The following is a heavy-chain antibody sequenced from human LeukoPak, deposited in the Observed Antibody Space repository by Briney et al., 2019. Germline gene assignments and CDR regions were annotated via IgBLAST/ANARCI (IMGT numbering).Heavy chain of an antibody. CDR3: AKDIAVATISYGMDV. D-gene: IGHD5-12*01. V-gene: IGHV3-9*01. J-gene: IGHJ6*02. CDR2: ISWNSGSI. CDR1: GFTFDDYA. Sequence: GGSLRLSCAASGFTFDDYAMHWVRQAPGKGLEWVSGISWNSGSIGYADSVKGRFTISRVNAKNSLYLQMNSLRAEDTAFYYCAKDIAVATISYGMDVWGQGTTVTVSS.